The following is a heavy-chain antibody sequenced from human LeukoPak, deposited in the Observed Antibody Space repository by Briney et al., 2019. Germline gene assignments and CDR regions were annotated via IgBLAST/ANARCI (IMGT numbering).Heavy chain of an antibody. CDR3: AKDVNRLRRDY. Sequence: PGGSLRLSWAASGFIFSSYAMSWVRQAPGKGLEWVSAISGSGGSTYYADSVKGRFTISRDNSKNTLYLQMNSRRAEDTAVYYCAKDVNRLRRDYWGQGTLVTVSS. CDR1: GFIFSSYA. D-gene: IGHD4-17*01. J-gene: IGHJ4*02. V-gene: IGHV3-23*01. CDR2: ISGSGGST.